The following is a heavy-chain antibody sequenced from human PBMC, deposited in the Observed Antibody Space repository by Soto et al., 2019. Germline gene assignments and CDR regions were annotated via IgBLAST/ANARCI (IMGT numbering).Heavy chain of an antibody. J-gene: IGHJ6*02. CDR3: ARHGVAARPGYYYYYGMDV. CDR2: IYYTGST. CDR1: GRPITGDY. D-gene: IGHD6-6*01. V-gene: IGHV4-59*08. Sequence: SETLSLTCTVSGRPITGDYWGWIRQPPGKALEYIGHIYYTGSTRYNPSLTSRVTISLDTSREQFSLKLSSVTAADTAVYYCARHGVAARPGYYYYYGMDVWGQGTTVTVSS.